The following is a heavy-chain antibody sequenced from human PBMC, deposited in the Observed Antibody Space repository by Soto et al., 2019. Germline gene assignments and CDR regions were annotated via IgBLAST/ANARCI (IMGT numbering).Heavy chain of an antibody. V-gene: IGHV4-31*02. CDR1: GGPVSGDDLY. D-gene: IGHD2-2*01. Sequence: SETLSLTCVVSGGPVSGDDLYWSWIRHLPGKGLEWIANVYHTGTTYYNPSLKSRVSMSVDTSQNQFSLILASVTAADTAVYYCARALVPDYISRDDHYYFAMGVWGQGTSGTVSS. CDR3: ARALVPDYISRDDHYYFAMGV. J-gene: IGHJ6*02. CDR2: VYHTGTT.